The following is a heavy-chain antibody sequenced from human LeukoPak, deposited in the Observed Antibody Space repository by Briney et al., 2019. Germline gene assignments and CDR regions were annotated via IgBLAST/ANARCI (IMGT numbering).Heavy chain of an antibody. Sequence: SGPTLVNPTQTLTLTCTFSGFSLRTSEVGVGWIRQPPRKAPEWLALIYWDNDKTYSPSLKGRLTITKDTSKNQVVLTVTNMDPVDTATYYCVHRRGGSYFDYWGQGTLVTVSS. CDR2: IYWDNDK. D-gene: IGHD1-26*01. CDR1: GFSLRTSEVG. J-gene: IGHJ4*02. CDR3: VHRRGGSYFDY. V-gene: IGHV2-5*02.